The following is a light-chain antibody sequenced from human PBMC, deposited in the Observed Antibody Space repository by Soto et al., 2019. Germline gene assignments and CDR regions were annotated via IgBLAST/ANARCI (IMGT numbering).Light chain of an antibody. CDR2: DAS. Sequence: AIKLTQSPSSLSATIGDRVTITCRASQAINSALAWYRQKPGKAPDLLIFDASTLESGVPSRFSGRGFGTDFTLTISSLQPEDFATYYCQQFYTYPITFGQGTRLEIK. V-gene: IGKV1-13*02. J-gene: IGKJ5*01. CDR1: QAINSA. CDR3: QQFYTYPIT.